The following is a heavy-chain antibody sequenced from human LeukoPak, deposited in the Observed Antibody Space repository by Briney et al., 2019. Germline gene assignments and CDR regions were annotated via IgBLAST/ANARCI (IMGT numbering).Heavy chain of an antibody. CDR3: ARDHSGAAAMGVDY. Sequence: PGGSLRLSCAASGFTFSSYWMPWVRQAPGKGLVWVSRINSDGSSTSYADSVKGRFTISRDNAKNTLYLQMNSLRAEDTAVYYCARDHSGAAAMGVDYWGQGTLVTVSS. J-gene: IGHJ4*02. V-gene: IGHV3-74*01. CDR2: INSDGSST. D-gene: IGHD2-2*01. CDR1: GFTFSSYW.